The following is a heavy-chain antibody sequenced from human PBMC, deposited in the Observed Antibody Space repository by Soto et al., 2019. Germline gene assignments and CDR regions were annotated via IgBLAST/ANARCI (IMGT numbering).Heavy chain of an antibody. J-gene: IGHJ4*02. V-gene: IGHV4-34*01. CDR2: SNQSGSA. Sequence: WETLSLTCAVYGGSFSGYYWSWIRQPPGKVLEWIGESNQSGSANDSPSLKSRVTISVDTPKNQSSLKLSSVTAAATAVYYCARGPMTTVKFDYWGQGTLVTVSS. CDR3: ARGPMTTVKFDY. D-gene: IGHD4-4*01. CDR1: GGSFSGYY.